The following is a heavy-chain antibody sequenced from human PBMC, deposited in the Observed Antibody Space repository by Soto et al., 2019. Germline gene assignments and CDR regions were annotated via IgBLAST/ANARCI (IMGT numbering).Heavy chain of an antibody. CDR3: AKDIGCELRSHYAFDI. CDR1: GFTFDDYA. CDR2: ISWNSGSI. J-gene: IGHJ3*02. V-gene: IGHV3-9*01. D-gene: IGHD3-16*01. Sequence: GGSLRLSCAASGFTFDDYAMHWVRQAPGKGLEWVSGISWNSGSIGYADSVKGRFTISRDNAKNSLYLQMNSLRAEDTALYYCAKDIGCELRSHYAFDIWGQGTTVTVSS.